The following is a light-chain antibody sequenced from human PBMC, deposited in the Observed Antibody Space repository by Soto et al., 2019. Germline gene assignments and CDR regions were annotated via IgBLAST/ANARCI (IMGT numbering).Light chain of an antibody. J-gene: IGKJ4*01. CDR3: QKYNNWPLLT. CDR1: QSVSSN. V-gene: IGKV3D-15*01. Sequence: EIVMTQSPATLSVSPGEIATLSCRASQSVSSNLAWYQQKPGQAPSLLIYDASTRATGIPARLSGSGSGTEFPLTISSLQSEDVAVYYCQKYNNWPLLTFGGGTKVEIK. CDR2: DAS.